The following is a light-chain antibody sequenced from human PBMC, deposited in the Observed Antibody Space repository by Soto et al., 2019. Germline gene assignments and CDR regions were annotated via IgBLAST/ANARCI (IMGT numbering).Light chain of an antibody. CDR3: QQYNKWPAEIT. V-gene: IGKV3D-15*01. CDR2: GAS. J-gene: IGKJ5*01. Sequence: MTQSPSTLSASVGDRVTITCRASQSISSWLAWYQQKPGQAPRLLIYGASSRATGIPARFRGSGSGTEFTLTISSLQSEDSGVYYCQQYNKWPAEITFGQGTRLEI. CDR1: QSISSW.